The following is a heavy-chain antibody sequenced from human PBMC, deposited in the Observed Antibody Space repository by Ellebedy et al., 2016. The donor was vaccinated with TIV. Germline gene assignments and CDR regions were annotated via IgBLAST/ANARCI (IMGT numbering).Heavy chain of an antibody. Sequence: SVKVSCXASGGTFSSYAISWVRQAPGQGLEWMGGIIPIFGTANYAQKFQGRVTITADESTSTVYMELSSLRSEDTAVYYCARGRTAMAPFDYWGQGTLVTVSS. V-gene: IGHV1-69*13. J-gene: IGHJ4*02. CDR3: ARGRTAMAPFDY. D-gene: IGHD5-18*01. CDR2: IIPIFGTA. CDR1: GGTFSSYA.